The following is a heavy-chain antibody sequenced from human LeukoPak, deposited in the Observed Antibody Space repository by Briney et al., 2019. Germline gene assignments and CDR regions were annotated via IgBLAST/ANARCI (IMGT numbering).Heavy chain of an antibody. CDR2: ISRSSSTI. CDR3: AREMRGYSYGY. Sequence: LPGGSLRLSCAASGFTFSSYSMNWVRQAPGKGLEWVSYISRSSSTIYYADSVKGRFTISRDNAKNSLYLQMNSLRAEDTAVYYCAREMRGYSYGYWGQGTLVTVSS. J-gene: IGHJ4*02. CDR1: GFTFSSYS. D-gene: IGHD5-18*01. V-gene: IGHV3-48*01.